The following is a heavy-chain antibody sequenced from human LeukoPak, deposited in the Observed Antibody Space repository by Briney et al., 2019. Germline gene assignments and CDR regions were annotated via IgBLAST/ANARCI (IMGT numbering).Heavy chain of an antibody. D-gene: IGHD3-10*02. J-gene: IGHJ5*02. V-gene: IGHV3-15*01. Sequence: PGGSFRLSCAASGFSFSKAWMSWVRQAPGKGLEWVGRIKSKTDGGTTGYAAPVKGRFTISRDDSKNTLYLQMNSLKTEDTAVYYCTTHDYYVSRWFDPWGQGTLVTVSS. CDR1: GFSFSKAW. CDR3: TTHDYYVSRWFDP. CDR2: IKSKTDGGTT.